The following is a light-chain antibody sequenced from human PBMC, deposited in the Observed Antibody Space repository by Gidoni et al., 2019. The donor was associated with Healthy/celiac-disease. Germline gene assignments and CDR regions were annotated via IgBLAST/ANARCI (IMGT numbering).Light chain of an antibody. Sequence: DIQMTQSPSTVSASVGDRVTITCRASQSISSWLAWYQQKPGKAPKLLIYKASSLESGVPSRFSGSGSGTEFTLTISSLQPDDFATYYCQQYNSYPRTFXXXTKVEIK. CDR3: QQYNSYPRT. V-gene: IGKV1-5*03. J-gene: IGKJ1*01. CDR1: QSISSW. CDR2: KAS.